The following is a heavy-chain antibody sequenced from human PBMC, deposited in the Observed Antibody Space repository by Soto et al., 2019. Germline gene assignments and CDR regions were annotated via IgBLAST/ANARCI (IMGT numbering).Heavy chain of an antibody. CDR2: IIPIFGTA. V-gene: IGHV1-69*01. CDR3: ARRGYCSGGSCYYYSYFDY. CDR1: GGTFSSYA. Sequence: QVQLVQSGAEVQKPGSSVKVSCKASGGTFSSYAISWVRQAPGQGLEWMGGIIPIFGTANYAQKFQGRVTITADESTSTAYMELSSLRSEDTAVYYCARRGYCSGGSCYYYSYFDYWGQGTLVTVSS. D-gene: IGHD2-15*01. J-gene: IGHJ4*02.